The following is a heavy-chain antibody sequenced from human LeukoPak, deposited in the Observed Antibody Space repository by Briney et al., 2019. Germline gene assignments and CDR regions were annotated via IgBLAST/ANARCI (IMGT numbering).Heavy chain of an antibody. CDR2: INHRGST. J-gene: IGHJ4*02. V-gene: IGHV4-34*01. Sequence: SETLSLTCAVYGGSFSGYYWSWIRQPPGKGLEWIGEINHRGSTNYNPSLKSRVTISVDTSKNQFSLKLSSVTAADTAVYYCAREPMITFGGVIVSPHYYFDYWGQGTLVTVSS. CDR1: GGSFSGYY. CDR3: AREPMITFGGVIVSPHYYFDY. D-gene: IGHD3-16*02.